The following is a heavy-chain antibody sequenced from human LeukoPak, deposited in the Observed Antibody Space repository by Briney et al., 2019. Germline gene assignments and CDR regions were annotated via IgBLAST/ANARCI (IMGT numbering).Heavy chain of an antibody. Sequence: GGSLRLSCAASGFTFSSYAMSWVRQAPGKGLEWVANIKQDGSEKYYVDSVKGRFTISRDNAKNSLSLHMNSLRGDDTAVYYCARGVNWAFDYWGQGALVTVSS. D-gene: IGHD7-27*01. V-gene: IGHV3-7*01. J-gene: IGHJ4*02. CDR1: GFTFSSYA. CDR3: ARGVNWAFDY. CDR2: IKQDGSEK.